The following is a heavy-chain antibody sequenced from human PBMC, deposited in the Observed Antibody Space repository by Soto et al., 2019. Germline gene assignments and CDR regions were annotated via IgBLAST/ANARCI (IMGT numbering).Heavy chain of an antibody. CDR2: IYHSGST. CDR1: GGSISSSNW. Sequence: PSETLSLTCAVSGGSISSSNWWSWVRQPPGKGLEWIGEIYHSGSTNYNPSLKSRVTISVDKSKNQFSLKLSSVTAADTAVYYCARDPASRGVQAYYYGMDVWGQGTTVTVSS. V-gene: IGHV4-4*02. CDR3: ARDPASRGVQAYYYGMDV. D-gene: IGHD3-10*01. J-gene: IGHJ6*02.